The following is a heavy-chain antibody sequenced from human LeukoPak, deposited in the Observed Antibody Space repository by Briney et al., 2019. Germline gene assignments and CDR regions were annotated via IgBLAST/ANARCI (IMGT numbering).Heavy chain of an antibody. CDR3: ARGGVSCYSCLDY. CDR2: IKQDGSEK. CDR1: GFTFSSYW. Sequence: GGSLRLSCAASGFTFSSYWMSWVRQAPGKGLEWVANIKQDGSEKYYVDSVKGRFTISRDNAKNSLYLQMNSLRAEDTAVYYCARGGVSCYSCLDYWGQGTLVTVSS. J-gene: IGHJ4*02. V-gene: IGHV3-7*01. D-gene: IGHD2-15*01.